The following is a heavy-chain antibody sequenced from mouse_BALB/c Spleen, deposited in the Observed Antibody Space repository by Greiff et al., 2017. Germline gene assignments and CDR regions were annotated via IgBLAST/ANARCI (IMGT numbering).Heavy chain of an antibody. CDR1: GFTFSDYY. CDR2: ISDGGSYT. D-gene: IGHD1-1*01. CDR3: ARDLNYGSSYAMDY. V-gene: IGHV5-4*02. Sequence: EVQRVESGGGLVKPGGSLKLSCAASGFTFSDYYMYWVRQTPEKRLEWVATISDGGSYTYYPDSVKGRFTISRDNAKNNLYLQMSSLKSEDTAMYYCARDLNYGSSYAMDYWGQGTSVTVSS. J-gene: IGHJ4*01.